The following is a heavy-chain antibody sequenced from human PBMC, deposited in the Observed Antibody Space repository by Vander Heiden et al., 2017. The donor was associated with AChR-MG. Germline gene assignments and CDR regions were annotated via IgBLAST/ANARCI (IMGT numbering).Heavy chain of an antibody. CDR2: ISGSGGST. CDR3: AKDPRRYDFWSGYYADWFDP. Sequence: EVQLLESGGGLVQPGGSLRLSCAASGFTFSSYAMSWVRQAPGKGLEWVSAISGSGGSTYYADSVKGRFTISRDNSKNTLYLQMNSLRAEDTAVYYCAKDPRRYDFWSGYYADWFDPWGQGTLVTVSS. CDR1: GFTFSSYA. D-gene: IGHD3-3*01. V-gene: IGHV3-23*01. J-gene: IGHJ5*02.